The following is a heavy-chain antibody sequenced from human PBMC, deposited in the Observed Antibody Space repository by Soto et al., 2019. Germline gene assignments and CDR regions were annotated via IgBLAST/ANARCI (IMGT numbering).Heavy chain of an antibody. Sequence: SETLSLTCTVSGGSISSSSYYWGWIRQPPGKGLEWIGSIYYSGSTYYNPSLKSRVTISVDTSKNQFSLKLSSVTAADTAVYYCARLIYLVLPMDVWGKGTTVTVSS. CDR2: IYYSGST. CDR1: GGSISSSSYY. J-gene: IGHJ6*04. D-gene: IGHD2-15*01. CDR3: ARLIYLVLPMDV. V-gene: IGHV4-39*01.